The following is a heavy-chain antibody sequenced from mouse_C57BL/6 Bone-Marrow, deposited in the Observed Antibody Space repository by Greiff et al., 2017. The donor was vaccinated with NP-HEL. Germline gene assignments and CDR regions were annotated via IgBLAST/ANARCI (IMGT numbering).Heavy chain of an antibody. V-gene: IGHV1-55*01. Sequence: VQLQQPGAELVKPGASVKMSCKASGYTFTSYWITWVKQRPGQGLEWIGDIYPGSGSTNYNEKFKSKSTLTVDTSSSTAYMQLSILTSEYSAVYYCATIYYGNYDAMDYRGQGTSVTGSS. CDR2: IYPGSGST. J-gene: IGHJ4*01. CDR1: GYTFTSYW. CDR3: ATIYYGNYDAMDY. D-gene: IGHD2-1*01.